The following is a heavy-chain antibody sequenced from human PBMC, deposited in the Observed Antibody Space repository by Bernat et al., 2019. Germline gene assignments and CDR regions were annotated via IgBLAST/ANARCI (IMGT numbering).Heavy chain of an antibody. V-gene: IGHV3-30*03. D-gene: IGHD2-21*02. CDR3: ARDLVVTARFDY. CDR1: GFSFSSYG. CDR2: MSYDGSNK. Sequence: QVHLVESGGGVVQPGRSLRLSCAASGFSFSSYGMHWVRQAPGKGLEWVAVMSYDGSNKYYADSVKGRFTISRDNSKNTLYLQMNSLRAEDTAVYYCARDLVVTARFDYWGQGTLVTVSS. J-gene: IGHJ4*02.